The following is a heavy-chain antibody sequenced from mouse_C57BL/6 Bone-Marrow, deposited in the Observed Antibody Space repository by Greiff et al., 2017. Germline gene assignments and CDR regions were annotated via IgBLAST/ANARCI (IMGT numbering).Heavy chain of an antibody. V-gene: IGHV2-6-1*01. D-gene: IGHD1-1*01. CDR2: IWSDGST. CDR3: ARQRPYYGSSYGCAMDY. CDR1: GFSLTSYG. Sequence: QVQLQQSGPGLVAPSQSLSITCTVSGFSLTSYGVHWVRQPPGKGLEWLVVIWSDGSTTYNSAIKSRLSISKDNSKSQVFLKMNSLQTDDTAMYYCARQRPYYGSSYGCAMDYWGQGTSVTVSS. J-gene: IGHJ4*01.